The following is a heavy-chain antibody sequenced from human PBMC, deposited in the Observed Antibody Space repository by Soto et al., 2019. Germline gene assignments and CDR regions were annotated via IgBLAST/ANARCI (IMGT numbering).Heavy chain of an antibody. V-gene: IGHV3-23*01. D-gene: IGHD6-19*01. CDR1: GFTFSTYA. CDR3: AKNKGSGWAYYFDY. J-gene: IGHJ4*02. CDR2: ISGSGGTT. Sequence: EVQLLESGGGLVQPGGSLRLSCAASGFTFSTYAMSWVRQAPGKGLEWVSVISGSGGTTYYADSVKGRFTISRDNYKNTLYLQMDSLRAEDTAVYYCAKNKGSGWAYYFDYWGQGTLVTVSS.